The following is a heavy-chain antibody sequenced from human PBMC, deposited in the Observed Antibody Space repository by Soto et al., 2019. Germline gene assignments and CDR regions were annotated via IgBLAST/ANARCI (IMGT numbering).Heavy chain of an antibody. CDR1: GFTFNSYW. CDR2: INSDGSTT. Sequence: EVQLVESGGGLVQPGGSLRLSCAASGFTFNSYWMHWVRQAPGKGLVWVSRINSDGSTTNYADSVKGRFTISRDNAKNTLYLQMNSLRAEDRAVYDCAREPEIRRPFDHWGQRTLITVSS. CDR3: AREPEIRRPFDH. J-gene: IGHJ4*02. D-gene: IGHD2-2*01. V-gene: IGHV3-74*01.